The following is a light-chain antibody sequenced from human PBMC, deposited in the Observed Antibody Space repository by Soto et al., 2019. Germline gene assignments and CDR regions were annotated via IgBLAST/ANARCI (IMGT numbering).Light chain of an antibody. CDR3: QSWGAGIRV. CDR2: VNSDGSH. Sequence: QLVLTQSPSASASLGASVKLTCTLSSRHIRYAIAWHQQQPEKGPRHLMKVNSDGSHTKGDGIPGRFSGSSAGAERYLTISSLQSEDEADYYCQSWGAGIRVFGGGTKLTVL. CDR1: SRHIRYA. V-gene: IGLV4-69*01. J-gene: IGLJ2*01.